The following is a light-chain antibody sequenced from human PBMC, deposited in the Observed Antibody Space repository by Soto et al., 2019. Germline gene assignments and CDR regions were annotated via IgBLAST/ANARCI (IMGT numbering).Light chain of an antibody. CDR2: GAS. CDR3: QQYGSSHT. J-gene: IGKJ1*01. Sequence: EIVLTQSPGTLSLSPGERATLSCRASQSVSSSYLAWYQQKPGQAPRLLIYGASSRATGIPDRFIGSGSGTDFTLTISRLEPEDFAVYYCQQYGSSHTVGQGTKVDIK. CDR1: QSVSSSY. V-gene: IGKV3-20*01.